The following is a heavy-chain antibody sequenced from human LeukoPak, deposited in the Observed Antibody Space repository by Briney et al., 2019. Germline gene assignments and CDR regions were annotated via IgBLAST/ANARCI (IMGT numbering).Heavy chain of an antibody. CDR1: DGSIISSTYS. CDR2: IYSRGST. D-gene: IGHD3-22*01. V-gene: IGHV4-39*07. CDR3: AREWDSSSFDPRASGDS. J-gene: IGHJ4*02. Sequence: ASETLSLTCSVSDGSIISSTYSWAWIRQPPGRGLEWIGNIYSRGSTFYNPSLKSRVTISVDTSKNHFSLKLSSVTAADTAVYYCAREWDSSSFDPRASGDSWGQGTLVIVSS.